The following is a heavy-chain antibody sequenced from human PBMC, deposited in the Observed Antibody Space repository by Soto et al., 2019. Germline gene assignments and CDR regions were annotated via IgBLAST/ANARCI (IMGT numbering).Heavy chain of an antibody. CDR1: GYTFTSYS. Sequence: ASVKVSCKASGYTFTSYSISWVRQAPGQGLEWMGWTSTYNHNTNYAQKIQGRVTMTTGTSTTTAYMELRSLTSDDTAVYYCVRTVTGYYHAEYWGRGTLVTVSS. D-gene: IGHD3-9*01. CDR3: VRTVTGYYHAEY. J-gene: IGHJ4*02. V-gene: IGHV1-18*01. CDR2: TSTYNHNT.